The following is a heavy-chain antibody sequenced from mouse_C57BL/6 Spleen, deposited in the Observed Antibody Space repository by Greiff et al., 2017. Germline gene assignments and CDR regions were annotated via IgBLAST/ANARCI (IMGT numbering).Heavy chain of an antibody. CDR3: TRYDYELPLAY. J-gene: IGHJ3*01. D-gene: IGHD2-4*01. CDR2: ISSGGDYI. V-gene: IGHV5-9-1*02. CDR1: GFTFSSYA. Sequence: EVHLVESGEGLVKPGGSLKLSCAASGFTFSSYAMSWVRQTPEKRLEWVAYISSGGDYIYYADTVKGRFTISRDNARNTLYLQMSSLKSEDTAMYYCTRYDYELPLAYWGQGTLVTVSA.